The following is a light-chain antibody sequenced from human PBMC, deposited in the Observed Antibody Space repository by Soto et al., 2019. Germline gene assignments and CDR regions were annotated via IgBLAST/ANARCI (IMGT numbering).Light chain of an antibody. Sequence: QSVLTQPPSASATPGQRVIISCSGSNSNIGTNTVNWYQQLPGTAPRLLIYTNNQRPSGVPQRFSGSKTGTSASLAIGGLQSEDGADYYCAAWDDSLGAYVFGTGTKVTVL. CDR1: NSNIGTNT. J-gene: IGLJ1*01. CDR3: AAWDDSLGAYV. V-gene: IGLV1-44*01. CDR2: TNN.